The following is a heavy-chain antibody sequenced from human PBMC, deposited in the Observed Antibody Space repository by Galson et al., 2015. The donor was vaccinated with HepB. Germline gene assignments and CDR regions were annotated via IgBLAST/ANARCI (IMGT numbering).Heavy chain of an antibody. V-gene: IGHV1-69*02. Sequence: SVKVSCKASGGTFSSYTISWVRQAPGQGLEWVGRIIPILDIANFAQKFQGRVTITADKSTSTAYMELSSLRSEDTAVYYCARGSEPDYYDSSGYLPFDYWGQGTLVTVSS. CDR3: ARGSEPDYYDSSGYLPFDY. CDR1: GGTFSSYT. D-gene: IGHD3-22*01. CDR2: IIPILDIA. J-gene: IGHJ4*02.